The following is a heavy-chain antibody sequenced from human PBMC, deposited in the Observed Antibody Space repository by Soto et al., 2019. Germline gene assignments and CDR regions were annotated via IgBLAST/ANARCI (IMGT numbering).Heavy chain of an antibody. Sequence: ASVKVSCKASGGTFSSYAISWVRQAPGQGLEWMGGIIPIFGTANYAQKFQGRVTITADESTSTAYMELSSLRSEDTAVYYCARDQGLRGQQLTLKNWFDPWGQGTLVTVSS. CDR1: GGTFSSYA. V-gene: IGHV1-69*13. D-gene: IGHD6-13*01. CDR2: IIPIFGTA. J-gene: IGHJ5*02. CDR3: ARDQGLRGQQLTLKNWFDP.